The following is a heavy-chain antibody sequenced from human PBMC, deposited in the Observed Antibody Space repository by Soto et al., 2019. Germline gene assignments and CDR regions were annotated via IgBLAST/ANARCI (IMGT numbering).Heavy chain of an antibody. J-gene: IGHJ5*02. CDR3: ARAAATMVRGAIVRWFDP. V-gene: IGHV4-34*01. CDR2: INHSGST. D-gene: IGHD3-10*01. Sequence: QVQLQQWGAGLLKPSETLSLTCAVYGGSFSGYYWSWIRQPPGKGLEWIGEINHSGSTNYNPSLKSRVTISVDTSKNQSSLKRSSVPAADTAVYYCARAAATMVRGAIVRWFDPWGQGTLVTVSS. CDR1: GGSFSGYY.